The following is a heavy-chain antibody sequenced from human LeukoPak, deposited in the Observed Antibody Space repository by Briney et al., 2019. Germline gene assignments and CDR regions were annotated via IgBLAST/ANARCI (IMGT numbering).Heavy chain of an antibody. J-gene: IGHJ4*02. CDR3: AKEVAAAAPFDY. D-gene: IGHD6-13*01. Sequence: GGSLRLFCAASGFTFSSYGMHWVRQAPGKGLEWVAVISYDGSNKYYADSVKGRFTISRDNSKNTLYLQMNSLRAEDTAVYYCAKEVAAAAPFDYWGQGTLVTVSS. CDR1: GFTFSSYG. V-gene: IGHV3-30*18. CDR2: ISYDGSNK.